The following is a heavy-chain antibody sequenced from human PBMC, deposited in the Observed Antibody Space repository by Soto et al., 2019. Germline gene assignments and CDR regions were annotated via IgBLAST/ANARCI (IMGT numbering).Heavy chain of an antibody. CDR2: INPNSGGT. CDR1: GYTFTGYY. Sequence: AASVKVSCKASGYTFTGYYMHWVRQAPGQGLEWMGWINPNSGGTNYAQKFQGWVTMTRDTSISTAYMELSRLRSDDTAVYYCARAAVHVRGNDYGRDWFYPWGQGTLVTVSS. J-gene: IGHJ5*02. V-gene: IGHV1-2*04. D-gene: IGHD1-1*01. CDR3: ARAAVHVRGNDYGRDWFYP.